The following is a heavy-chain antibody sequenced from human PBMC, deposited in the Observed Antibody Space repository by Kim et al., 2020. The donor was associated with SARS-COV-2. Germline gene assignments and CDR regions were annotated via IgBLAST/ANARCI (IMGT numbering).Heavy chain of an antibody. Sequence: GGSLRLSCAASGFTFSDYYMSWIRQAPGKGLEWVSYISSSSSYTNYADSVKGRFTISRDNAKNSLYLQMNSLRAEDTAVYYCARDRRSGSIRDYWGQGTLVTVSS. V-gene: IGHV3-11*05. CDR3: ARDRRSGSIRDY. CDR1: GFTFSDYY. CDR2: ISSSSSYT. D-gene: IGHD3-22*01. J-gene: IGHJ4*02.